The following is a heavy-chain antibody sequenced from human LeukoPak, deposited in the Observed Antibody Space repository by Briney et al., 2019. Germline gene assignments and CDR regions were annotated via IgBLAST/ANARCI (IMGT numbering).Heavy chain of an antibody. J-gene: IGHJ4*02. D-gene: IGHD3-22*01. Sequence: SETLSLTCTVSGGSISGSSYYWGWIRQPPGKGLEWIGSIHYSGITYYNLSLKSQVTISVDTSKNQFSLKLSSVTAADTAVYYCATVKPSSGFSASFDYWGQGILVTVSS. CDR2: IHYSGIT. V-gene: IGHV4-39*07. CDR1: GGSISGSSYY. CDR3: ATVKPSSGFSASFDY.